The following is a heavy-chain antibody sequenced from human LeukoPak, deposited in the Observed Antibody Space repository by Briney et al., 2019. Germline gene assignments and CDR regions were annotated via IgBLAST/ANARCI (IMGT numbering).Heavy chain of an antibody. Sequence: GGSLRLSCAASGFTFSSYGMHWVRQAPGKGLAWVAFISYEGTTKYYEDSVKGRFTISRDNSKNMLYLQMNSLRAEDTAEYYCAKDYGNAFDIWGQGTMVIVSS. CDR2: ISYEGTTK. D-gene: IGHD4-17*01. V-gene: IGHV3-30*02. CDR1: GFTFSSYG. CDR3: AKDYGNAFDI. J-gene: IGHJ3*02.